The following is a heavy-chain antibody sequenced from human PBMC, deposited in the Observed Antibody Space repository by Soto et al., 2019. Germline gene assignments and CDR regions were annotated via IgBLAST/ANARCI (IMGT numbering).Heavy chain of an antibody. J-gene: IGHJ6*02. CDR1: GFTFSSYG. CDR2: IWYDGSNK. Sequence: QVQLVESGGGVVQPGRSLRLSCAASGFTFSSYGMHWVRQAPGKGLEWVAVIWYDGSNKYYADSVKGRFTISRDNSKNTLYLQMNSLRAEDTAVYYCARDGSGCSGGSCDYGMDVWGQGGTVTVSS. D-gene: IGHD2-15*01. CDR3: ARDGSGCSGGSCDYGMDV. V-gene: IGHV3-33*01.